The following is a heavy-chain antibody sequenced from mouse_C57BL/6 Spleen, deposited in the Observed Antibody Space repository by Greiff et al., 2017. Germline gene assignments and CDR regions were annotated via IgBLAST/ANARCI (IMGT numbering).Heavy chain of an antibody. CDR1: GYSITSGYD. CDR2: ISYSGST. J-gene: IGHJ4*01. D-gene: IGHD1-1*01. V-gene: IGHV3-1*01. Sequence: VQLQQSGPGMVKPSQSLSLTCTVTGYSITSGYDWHWIRHFPGNKLEWMGYISYSGSTNYNPSLKSRISITHDTYKNHFFLKLNSVTTEDTATYYCASAHYYGSSYDYAMDYWGQGTSVTVSS. CDR3: ASAHYYGSSYDYAMDY.